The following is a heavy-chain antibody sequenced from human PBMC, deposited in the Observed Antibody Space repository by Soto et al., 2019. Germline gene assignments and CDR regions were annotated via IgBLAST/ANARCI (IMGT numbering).Heavy chain of an antibody. Sequence: GASVKVSCKASGYTFTSYAMHWVRQAPGQGLEWMGWISAYNGNTNYAQKLQGRVTMTTDTSTSTAYMELRSLRSDDTAVYYCARDRTKVIMPLDYWGQGTLVTVSS. CDR2: ISAYNGNT. CDR3: ARDRTKVIMPLDY. D-gene: IGHD3-3*01. CDR1: GYTFTSYA. V-gene: IGHV1-18*01. J-gene: IGHJ4*02.